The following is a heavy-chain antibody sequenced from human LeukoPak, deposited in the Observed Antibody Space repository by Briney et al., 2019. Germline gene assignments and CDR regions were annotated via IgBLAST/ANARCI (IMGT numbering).Heavy chain of an antibody. Sequence: GESLRLSCVVSGFTFSDFHMSWLRQAPGKGLEWISYITNSGSDIEYADSVKGRFTISWDNAKKSLYLEMNTLRAEDTAIYYCACPYRSRFDYWGQGTLVTVSS. J-gene: IGHJ4*02. CDR3: ACPYRSRFDY. CDR2: ITNSGSDI. CDR1: GFTFSDFH. V-gene: IGHV3-11*01. D-gene: IGHD6-13*01.